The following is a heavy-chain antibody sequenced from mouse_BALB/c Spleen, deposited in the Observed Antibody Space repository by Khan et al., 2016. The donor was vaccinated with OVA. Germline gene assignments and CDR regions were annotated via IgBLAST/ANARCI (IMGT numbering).Heavy chain of an antibody. CDR1: GYTFTNYG. CDR2: INTYTGEP. CDR3: ARPPYFSYTLAH. Sequence: QIQLVQSGPELKKPGETVKISCKASGYTFTNYGMNWVKQSPGKTLKWMGWINTYTGEPTYADDFTGRFAFSLETSASTAYLQINNLQNEDTATYFYARPPYFSYTLAHWGQGTSVTVSS. V-gene: IGHV9-3-1*01. J-gene: IGHJ4*01. D-gene: IGHD2-10*01.